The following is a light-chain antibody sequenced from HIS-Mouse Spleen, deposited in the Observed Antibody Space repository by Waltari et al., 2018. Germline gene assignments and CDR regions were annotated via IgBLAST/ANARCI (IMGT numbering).Light chain of an antibody. J-gene: IGLJ3*02. V-gene: IGLV5-45*03. Sequence: QAVLTQPSSLSASPGASASLTSTLRSGINVGTYRIYWYQQKPGSPPQSLLRYKSDSDKQQGSGVPSRFSGSKDASANAGILLISGLQSEDEADYYCMIWHSSAWVFGGGTKLTVL. CDR2: YKSDSDK. CDR3: MIWHSSAWV. CDR1: SGINVGTYR.